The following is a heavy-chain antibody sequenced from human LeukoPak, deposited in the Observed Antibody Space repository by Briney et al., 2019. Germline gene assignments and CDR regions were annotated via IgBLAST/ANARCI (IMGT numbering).Heavy chain of an antibody. CDR2: ISGSSGST. D-gene: IGHD3-16*01. CDR1: GFTFSSYG. J-gene: IGHJ4*02. V-gene: IGHV3-23*01. Sequence: GGSLRLSCAASGFTFSSYGMHWVRQAPGKGLEWVSAISGSSGSTYYADSVKGRFTISRDNSKNTLYLQMNSLRAEDTAIYYCAKQSLYVLSQCDYWGQGTLITVSS. CDR3: AKQSLYVLSQCDY.